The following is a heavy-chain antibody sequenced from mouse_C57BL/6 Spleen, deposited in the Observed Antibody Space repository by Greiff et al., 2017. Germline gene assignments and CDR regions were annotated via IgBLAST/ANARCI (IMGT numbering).Heavy chain of an antibody. CDR3: ARRYYGYDGYAMDY. D-gene: IGHD2-2*01. CDR2: ISYDGSK. Sequence: VQLKESGPGLVKPSQSLSLTCSVTGYSITSGYYWNWIRQFPGNKLEWMGSISYDGSKNYNPTLKNRISITLDTSKTQFFLKLNSVTTEDTATYYCARRYYGYDGYAMDYWGQGTSVTVSS. V-gene: IGHV3-6*01. CDR1: GYSITSGYY. J-gene: IGHJ4*01.